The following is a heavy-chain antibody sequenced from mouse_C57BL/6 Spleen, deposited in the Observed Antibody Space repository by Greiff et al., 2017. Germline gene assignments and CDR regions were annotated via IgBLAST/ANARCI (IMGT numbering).Heavy chain of an antibody. J-gene: IGHJ1*03. CDR2: IHPSDSDT. D-gene: IGHD1-1*01. V-gene: IGHV1-74*01. CDR3: ATEIHYYCSSYDWYSDV. CDR1: GYTFTNYW. Sequence: QVQLQQPGAELVKPGASVKVSCKASGYTFTNYWMNWVKQRPGQGLEWIGRIHPSDSDTNYNQKFKGKATLTVDTSSSTAYMQLSSLTSEDSAVYDCATEIHYYCSSYDWYSDVWGTGTTVTVSS.